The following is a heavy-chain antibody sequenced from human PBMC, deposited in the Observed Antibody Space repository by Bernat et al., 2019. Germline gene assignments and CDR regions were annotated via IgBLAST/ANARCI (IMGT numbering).Heavy chain of an antibody. CDR2: INPNGGGT. J-gene: IGHJ6*02. CDR3: ARDYISSVTTSDYYYGMDV. Sequence: QVQLVQSGAEVKKPGASVKVSCKASGYTFTGYYMHWVRQAPGQGLEWMGWINPNGGGTNYAQKFQGWVTMTRDTSISTAYMELSRLRSDDTAVYYCARDYISSVTTSDYYYGMDVWGQGTTVTVSS. V-gene: IGHV1-2*04. CDR1: GYTFTGYY. D-gene: IGHD4-17*01.